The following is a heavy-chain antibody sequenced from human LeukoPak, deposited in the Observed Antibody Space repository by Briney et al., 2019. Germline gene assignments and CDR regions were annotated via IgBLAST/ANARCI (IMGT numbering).Heavy chain of an antibody. CDR3: ARDRDYYDSSGFSDY. V-gene: IGHV3-30*04. Sequence: GRSLRLSCAASGFTFRSYAMHSVRQAPGKGLEWGAVISYDGSNKYYADSVKCRFTISRDNSKNPLYLQMNSLRAEDTAVYYCARDRDYYDSSGFSDYWGRGPLVSVST. CDR1: GFTFRSYA. J-gene: IGHJ4*02. D-gene: IGHD3-22*01. CDR2: ISYDGSNK.